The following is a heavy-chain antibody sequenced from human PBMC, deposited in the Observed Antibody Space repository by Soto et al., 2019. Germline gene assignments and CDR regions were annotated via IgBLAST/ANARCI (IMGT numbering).Heavy chain of an antibody. CDR3: AKRFLGKDIVVVVAAFGGFDY. Sequence: HPGGSLRLSCAASGFTFSSYAMSWVRQAPGKGLEWVSAISGSGGSTYYADSVKGRFTISRDNSKNTLYLQMNSLRAEDTAVYYCAKRFLGKDIVVVVAAFGGFDYWGQGTLVTVSS. V-gene: IGHV3-23*01. CDR1: GFTFSSYA. D-gene: IGHD2-15*01. CDR2: ISGSGGST. J-gene: IGHJ4*02.